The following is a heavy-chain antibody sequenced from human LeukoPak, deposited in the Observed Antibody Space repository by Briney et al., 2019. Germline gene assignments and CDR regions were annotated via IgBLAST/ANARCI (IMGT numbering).Heavy chain of an antibody. Sequence: GSLRLSCEASGFTISNYYMSWVRQPPGKGLEWIGEINHSGSTNYNPSLKSRVTISVDASKNQFSLKLSSVTAADTAVYYCARAGPTTGFDYWGQGTLVTVSS. CDR2: INHSGST. CDR3: ARAGPTTGFDY. V-gene: IGHV4-34*01. CDR1: GFTISNYY. D-gene: IGHD4-11*01. J-gene: IGHJ4*02.